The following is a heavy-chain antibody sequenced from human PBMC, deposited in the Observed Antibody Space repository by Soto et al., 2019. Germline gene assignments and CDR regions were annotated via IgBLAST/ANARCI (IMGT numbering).Heavy chain of an antibody. D-gene: IGHD5-18*01. V-gene: IGHV4-4*07. J-gene: IGHJ4*02. CDR1: GGSISSYY. CDR2: IYTSGST. Sequence: SETLSLTCTVSGGSISSYYWSWIRQPAGKGLEWIGRIYTSGSTNYNPSLKSRVTMSVDTSKNQFFLKLSAVTAADTAVYYCARDRERDSYGPFDYWGQGTLVTVSS. CDR3: ARDRERDSYGPFDY.